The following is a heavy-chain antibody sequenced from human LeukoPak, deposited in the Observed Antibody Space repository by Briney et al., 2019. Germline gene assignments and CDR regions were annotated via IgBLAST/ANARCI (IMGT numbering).Heavy chain of an antibody. CDR1: GDSISTSTYY. D-gene: IGHD1-26*01. CDR3: ARGSYHFFDY. CDR2: IFYSGST. J-gene: IGHJ4*02. V-gene: IGHV4-39*07. Sequence: SETLSLTCTVSGDSISTSTYYWGWIRQPPGKGLEWIGSIFYSGSTYYNPSLKSRVTISVDTSKNQFSLRLSSVTAADTAVYYCARGSYHFFDYWGQGTLVTVSS.